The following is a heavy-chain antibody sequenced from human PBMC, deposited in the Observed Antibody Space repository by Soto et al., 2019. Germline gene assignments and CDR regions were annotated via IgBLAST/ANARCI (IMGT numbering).Heavy chain of an antibody. V-gene: IGHV3-21*01. CDR2: ISSSSSYI. Sequence: EVQLVESGGGLVKPGGSLRLSCAASGFTFSSYSMNWVRQAPGKGLEWVSSISSSSSYIYYSDSVKGRFTISRDNAKNSLYLQMNSLRAEDTAVYYCARVSGSSRMYYFDYWGPGTLVTVSS. CDR3: ARVSGSSRMYYFDY. J-gene: IGHJ4*02. D-gene: IGHD6-19*01. CDR1: GFTFSSYS.